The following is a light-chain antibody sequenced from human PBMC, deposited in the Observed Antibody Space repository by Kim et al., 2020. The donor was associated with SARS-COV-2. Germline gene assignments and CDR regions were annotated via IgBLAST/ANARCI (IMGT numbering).Light chain of an antibody. CDR3: QQYDRSPYT. CDR2: GTS. J-gene: IGKJ2*01. CDR1: QSVGSNH. V-gene: IGKV3-20*01. Sequence: EIVLTQSPGTLSLSPGERATLSCRASQSVGSNHLAWFQQKPGQAPRLLIYGTSSRATGIPDRFSASESGTDFTLTISRLEPEDFAVYYCQQYDRSPYTFGQGPKLEI.